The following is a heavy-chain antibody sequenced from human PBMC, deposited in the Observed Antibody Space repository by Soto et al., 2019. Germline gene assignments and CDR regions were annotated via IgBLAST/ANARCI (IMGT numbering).Heavy chain of an antibody. V-gene: IGHV1-2*02. D-gene: IGHD3-3*01. J-gene: IGHJ5*02. CDR3: ARAYYDFWSGSNWFDP. CDR2: INPNSGGT. CDR1: GYTFTGYY. Sequence: ASVKVSCKASGYTFTGYYMHWVRQAPGQGLEWMGWINPNSGGTNYAQKFQGRVTITRDTSISTAYMELSRLRSDDTAVYYCARAYYDFWSGSNWFDPWGQGTLVTVSS.